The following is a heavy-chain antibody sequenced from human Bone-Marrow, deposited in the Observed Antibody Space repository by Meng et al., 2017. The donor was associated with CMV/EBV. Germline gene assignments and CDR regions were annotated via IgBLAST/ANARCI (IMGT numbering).Heavy chain of an antibody. D-gene: IGHD3-3*01. CDR1: GGSISSSSYY. CDR3: ARDDAYYDFWSGYYYYYGMDV. J-gene: IGHJ6*02. CDR2: IYYSGST. Sequence: SETLSLTCTVSGGSISSSSYYWGWIRQPPGKGLEWIGSIYYSGSTYYNPSLKSRVTISVDTSKNQFSLKLSSVTAADTAVYYCARDDAYYDFWSGYYYYYGMDVWGQGTTVTAP. V-gene: IGHV4-39*07.